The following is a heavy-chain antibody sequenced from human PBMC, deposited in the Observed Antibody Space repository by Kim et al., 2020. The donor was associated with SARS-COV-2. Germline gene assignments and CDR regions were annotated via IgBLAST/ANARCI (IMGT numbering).Heavy chain of an antibody. J-gene: IGHJ4*02. CDR2: INHSGST. CDR3: ARGHHTRAAIRITMVRGVYYFDY. D-gene: IGHD3-10*01. Sequence: SETLSLTCAVYGGSFSGYYWSWIRQPPGKGLEWIGEINHSGSTNYNPSLKSRVTISVDTSKNQFSLKLSSVTAADTAVYYCARGHHTRAAIRITMVRGVYYFDYWGQGTLVTVSS. CDR1: GGSFSGYY. V-gene: IGHV4-34*01.